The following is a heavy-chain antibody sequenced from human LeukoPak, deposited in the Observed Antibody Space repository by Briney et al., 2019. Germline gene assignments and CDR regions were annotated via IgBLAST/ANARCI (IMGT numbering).Heavy chain of an antibody. CDR2: IYYSGST. V-gene: IGHV4-59*08. CDR1: GDSPSRYF. J-gene: IGHJ4*02. CDR3: ASYDDRLPRDY. D-gene: IGHD3-16*01. Sequence: SETLSLTCTVSGDSPSRYFWSWIRPPPRQGLEWIAIIYYSGSTIYNPSLKSRVTISIDTSKNQFSLKLSSVTAADTAVYYCASYDDRLPRDYWGQGTLVTVSS.